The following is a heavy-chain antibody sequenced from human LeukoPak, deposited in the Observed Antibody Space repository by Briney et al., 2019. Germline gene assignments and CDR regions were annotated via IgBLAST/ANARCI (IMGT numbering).Heavy chain of an antibody. CDR3: ARGTSGSPVDY. V-gene: IGHV4-59*01. CDR1: GGSSSRYY. CDR2: IYDTGNT. J-gene: IGHJ4*02. D-gene: IGHD3-10*01. Sequence: SEALSLTCSVSGGSSSRYYWNWIRQPPGGGLEWIGYIYDTGNTNYSPSLKSRVTISVDTSKNQFSLRLNSVTAADTAIYYCARGTSGSPVDYWGQGTLVTVSS.